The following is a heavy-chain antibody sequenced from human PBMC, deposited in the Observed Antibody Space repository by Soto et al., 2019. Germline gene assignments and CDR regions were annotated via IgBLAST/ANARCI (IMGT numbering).Heavy chain of an antibody. Sequence: PSETLSLTCTVSGGSISSYYWSWIRQPAGKGLEWIGRIYTSGSTNYNPPLKSRVTMSVDTSKNQFSLKLSSVTAADTAVYYCARDDMGSYYYYYGMDVWGQGTTVTVSS. CDR1: GGSISSYY. CDR2: IYTSGST. CDR3: ARDDMGSYYYYYGMDV. V-gene: IGHV4-4*07. D-gene: IGHD1-26*01. J-gene: IGHJ6*02.